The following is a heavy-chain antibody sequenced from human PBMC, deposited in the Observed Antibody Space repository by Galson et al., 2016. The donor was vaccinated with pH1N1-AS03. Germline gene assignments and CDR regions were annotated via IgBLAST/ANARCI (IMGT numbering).Heavy chain of an antibody. J-gene: IGHJ3*01. D-gene: IGHD1-1*01. CDR3: ARDKGFTYGTGLGALDL. Sequence: SLRLSCAASGFTFSSYGLHWIRQAPGEGLEWVTFIRYDGSNTYYVDSVRGRFTISRDNSKNMLYLQMNSLRAEDSAVYYCARDKGFTYGTGLGALDLWDHGTVVTVSS. CDR1: GFTFSSYG. CDR2: IRYDGSNT. V-gene: IGHV3-30*02.